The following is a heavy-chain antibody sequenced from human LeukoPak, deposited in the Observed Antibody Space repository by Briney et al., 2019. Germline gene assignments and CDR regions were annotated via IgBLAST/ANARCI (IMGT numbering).Heavy chain of an antibody. Sequence: PSEALSLTCTVSGDSISSYYWSWIRQPPGKGLEWLGYINYSGNTNYNPWLQSRVTISVDTSKNQFSLRLTSVTSADTAVYYCAREGRQDYVYFDCWGQGTLVTVSS. CDR3: AREGRQDYVYFDC. D-gene: IGHD4-17*01. J-gene: IGHJ4*02. V-gene: IGHV4-59*01. CDR1: GDSISSYY. CDR2: INYSGNT.